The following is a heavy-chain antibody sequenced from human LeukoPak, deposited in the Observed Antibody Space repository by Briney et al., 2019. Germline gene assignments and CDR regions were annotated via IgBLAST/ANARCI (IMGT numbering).Heavy chain of an antibody. CDR1: GGTFSSYA. CDR2: IIPIFGTA. Sequence: GSSVKVSCKASGGTFSSYAISWVRQAPGQGLEWMGGIIPIFGTANYAQKFQGRVTITADESTSTAYMELSSLRSEDAAVYYCARDIVVVPAAYYYYGMDVWGQGTTVTVSS. D-gene: IGHD2-2*01. V-gene: IGHV1-69*01. J-gene: IGHJ6*02. CDR3: ARDIVVVPAAYYYYGMDV.